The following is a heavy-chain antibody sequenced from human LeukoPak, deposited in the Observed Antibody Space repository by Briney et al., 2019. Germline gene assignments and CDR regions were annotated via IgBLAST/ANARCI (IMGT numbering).Heavy chain of an antibody. CDR1: GASINSSY. Sequence: SETLSLTCTVYGASINSSYWSWIRQPPGKGLEWIAYIYGSGSTNYNPSLKSRVAISVETSKNLFSLNLSSVTAADTAMYYCARLQYTGNYYPEYWGQGILVTVSS. V-gene: IGHV4-59*08. D-gene: IGHD1-26*01. CDR3: ARLQYTGNYYPEY. J-gene: IGHJ4*02. CDR2: IYGSGST.